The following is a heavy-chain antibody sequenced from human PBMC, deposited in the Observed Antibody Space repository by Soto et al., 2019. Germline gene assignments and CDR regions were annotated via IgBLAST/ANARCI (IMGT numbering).Heavy chain of an antibody. CDR2: IYSGGST. Sequence: EVQVVESGGGLIQPGRSLRLSCEVSGFSVTANYMSWVRQAPGKGLEWVSVIYSGGSTYYIDSVKGRFSISRDISKNTLYLQMNNLRAEDTAVYYCHGYGYWGQGTIVTVSS. CDR1: GFSVTANY. CDR3: HGYGY. V-gene: IGHV3-53*01. J-gene: IGHJ4*02. D-gene: IGHD5-12*01.